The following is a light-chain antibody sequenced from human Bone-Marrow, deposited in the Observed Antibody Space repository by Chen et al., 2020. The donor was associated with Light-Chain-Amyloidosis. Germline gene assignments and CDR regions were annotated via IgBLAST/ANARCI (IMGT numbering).Light chain of an antibody. CDR1: SGHSSYA. CDR3: QTWGTGILV. J-gene: IGLJ1*01. CDR2: LNSDGSH. Sequence: QLVLTQSPSASASLGASVKRTCTLSSGHSSYAIAWHQQQPEKGPRYLMKLNSDGSHSKGDGIPDRFSGSSSGAERYLTISSLQSEDDADYYCQTWGTGILVFGTGTKVTVL. V-gene: IGLV4-69*01.